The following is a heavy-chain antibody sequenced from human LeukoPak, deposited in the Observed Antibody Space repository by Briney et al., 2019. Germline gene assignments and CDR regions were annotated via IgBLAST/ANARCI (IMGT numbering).Heavy chain of an antibody. CDR1: GGSISSGDYY. V-gene: IGHV4-30-4*01. CDR3: AREGYDSSIGY. D-gene: IGHD3-22*01. J-gene: IGHJ4*02. CDR2: IYYSGST. Sequence: SETLSLTCTVSGGSISSGDYYWSWIRQPPGKGLEWIGYIYYSGSTYYNPSLKSRVTISVGTSKNQFSLELSSVTAADTAVYYCAREGYDSSIGYWGQGTLVTVSS.